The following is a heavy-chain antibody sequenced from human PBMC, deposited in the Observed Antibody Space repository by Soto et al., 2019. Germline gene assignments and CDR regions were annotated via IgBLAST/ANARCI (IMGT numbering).Heavy chain of an antibody. D-gene: IGHD3-22*01. CDR3: AHIYDSITGDAFDI. J-gene: IGHJ3*02. Sequence: ASVKVSCKTSGYTFTDYYMHWVRHAHGQGLEWMGWINPNSGGPISAQKFQGRVTMTRDTSISTAYMELSSLRSEDTAVYYGAHIYDSITGDAFDIWGQGTMVTVSS. V-gene: IGHV1-2*02. CDR2: INPNSGGP. CDR1: GYTFTDYY.